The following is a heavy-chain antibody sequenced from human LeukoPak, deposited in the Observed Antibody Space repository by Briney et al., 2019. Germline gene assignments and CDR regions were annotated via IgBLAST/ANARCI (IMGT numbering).Heavy chain of an antibody. Sequence: SETLSLTCAVSGGSISSSNWWSWVRQPPGKGLEWIGEIYHSGSTNYNPPLKSRVTISVDKSKNQFSLKLSSVTAADTAVYYCARDGGSIGGRYFDYWGQGTLVTVSS. CDR2: IYHSGST. D-gene: IGHD3-16*01. CDR1: GGSISSSNW. V-gene: IGHV4-4*02. CDR3: ARDGGSIGGRYFDY. J-gene: IGHJ4*02.